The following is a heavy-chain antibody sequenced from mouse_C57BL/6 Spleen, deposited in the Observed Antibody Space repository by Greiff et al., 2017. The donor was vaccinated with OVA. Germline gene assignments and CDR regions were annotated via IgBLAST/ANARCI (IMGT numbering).Heavy chain of an antibody. J-gene: IGHJ1*03. CDR3: ARERGIYYGNYEGYFDV. CDR1: GYTFTSYW. CDR2: IHPNSGST. Sequence: VQLQQPGAELVKPGASVKLSCKASGYTFTSYWMPWVTQRPGQGLEWIGMIHPNSGSTNYNEKFKSKATLTVDKSSSTAYMQLSSLTSEDSAVYYCARERGIYYGNYEGYFDVWGTGTTVTVSS. V-gene: IGHV1-64*01. D-gene: IGHD2-1*01.